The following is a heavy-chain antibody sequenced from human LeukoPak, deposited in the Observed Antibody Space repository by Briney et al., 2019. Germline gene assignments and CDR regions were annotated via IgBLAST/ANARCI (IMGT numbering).Heavy chain of an antibody. CDR2: IYSGGTT. V-gene: IGHV3-53*01. Sequence: GGSLRLSCAASGFTVSSNYMSWVRQAPGKGLEWVSVIYSGGTTDYADSVKGRFTISRDNSKNTLYLQMNSLRVEDTAVYYCAKMGLKQWPYNYFDYWGQGTLATVSS. CDR1: GFTVSSNY. CDR3: AKMGLKQWPYNYFDY. D-gene: IGHD6-19*01. J-gene: IGHJ4*02.